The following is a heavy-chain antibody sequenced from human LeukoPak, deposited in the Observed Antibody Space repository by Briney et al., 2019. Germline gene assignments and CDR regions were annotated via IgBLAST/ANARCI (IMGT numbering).Heavy chain of an antibody. J-gene: IGHJ3*01. CDR3: ANLRGGITCCDAFDV. CDR2: LEPEDGET. V-gene: IGHV1-24*01. Sequence: ASVKVSCKVSGNTLSDLSIHWVRQAPGKGLEWMGGLEPEDGETLYAQKFQGRVTMTEDTSTDTAYMELSSLRSEDTAIYFCANLRGGITCCDAFDVWGQGTVVIVSS. CDR1: GNTLSDLS. D-gene: IGHD3-10*01.